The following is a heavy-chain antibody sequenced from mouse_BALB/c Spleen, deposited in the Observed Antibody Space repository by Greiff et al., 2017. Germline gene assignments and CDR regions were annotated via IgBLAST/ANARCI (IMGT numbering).Heavy chain of an antibody. Sequence: EVQVVESGGGLVKPGGSLKLSCAASGFTFSDYYMYWVRQTPEKRLEWVATISDGGSYTYYPDSVKGRFTISRDNAKNNLYLQMSSLKSEDTAMYYCARVDYWGQGTTLTVSS. J-gene: IGHJ2*01. CDR1: GFTFSDYY. CDR2: ISDGGSYT. V-gene: IGHV5-4*02. CDR3: ARVDY.